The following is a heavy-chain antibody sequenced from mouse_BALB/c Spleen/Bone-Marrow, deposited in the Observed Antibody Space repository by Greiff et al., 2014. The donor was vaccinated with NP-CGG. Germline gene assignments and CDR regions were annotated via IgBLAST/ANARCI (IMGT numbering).Heavy chain of an antibody. CDR1: GYSITSYYS. CDR2: IHYSGTT. J-gene: IGHJ4*01. D-gene: IGHD4-1*01. V-gene: IGHV3-1*02. CDR3: ARFAGTPYTMDY. Sequence: VQLQQSGPDLVKPSQSLSLTCTVTGYSITSYYSWAWVRQFSGNKLEWMGYIHYSGTTVYNPSLKSRISITRDASNNQFFLQLNSVTTEDTATYYCARFAGTPYTMDYWGQGTSVTVSS.